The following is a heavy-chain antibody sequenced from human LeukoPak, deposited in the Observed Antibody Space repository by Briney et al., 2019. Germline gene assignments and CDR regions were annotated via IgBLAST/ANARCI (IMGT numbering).Heavy chain of an antibody. D-gene: IGHD2-21*01. CDR2: ISSTSSYR. CDR3: ARDLHFDC. Sequence: PGGSLRLSCAASGFTFSTYSMSWVRQSPGKGLEWVSYISSTSSYRYNADSVKGRFAISRDNAKNSLYLQMNSLRAEDTAVYYCARDLHFDCRGQGALVAVSS. V-gene: IGHV3-21*01. J-gene: IGHJ4*02. CDR1: GFTFSTYS.